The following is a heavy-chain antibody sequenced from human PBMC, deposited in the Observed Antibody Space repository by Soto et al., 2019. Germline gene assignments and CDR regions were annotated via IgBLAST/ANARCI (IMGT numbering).Heavy chain of an antibody. CDR3: ARLNSSSWQQAHRGYYYYGMDV. J-gene: IGHJ6*02. D-gene: IGHD6-13*01. CDR2: ISYDGSNK. V-gene: IGHV3-30-3*01. Sequence: QVQLVESGGGVVQPGRSLRLSCAASGFTFSSYAMHWVRQAPGKGLEWVAVISYDGSNKYYADSVKGRFTISRDNSKNTLYLQMNSLRAEDTAVYYCARLNSSSWQQAHRGYYYYGMDVWGQGTTVTVSS. CDR1: GFTFSSYA.